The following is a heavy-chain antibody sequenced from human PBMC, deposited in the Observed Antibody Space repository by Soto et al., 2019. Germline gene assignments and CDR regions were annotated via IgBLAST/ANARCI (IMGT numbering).Heavy chain of an antibody. Sequence: ASVKVSCKASGYTSTSYGISWVRQAPGQGLEWMGWISAYNGNTNYAQKLQGRVTMTTDTSTSTAYIELRSLRSDDTAVYYCARDPGNNWFDPWGQGTLVTVSS. CDR2: ISAYNGNT. V-gene: IGHV1-18*01. CDR1: GYTSTSYG. D-gene: IGHD1-1*01. CDR3: ARDPGNNWFDP. J-gene: IGHJ5*02.